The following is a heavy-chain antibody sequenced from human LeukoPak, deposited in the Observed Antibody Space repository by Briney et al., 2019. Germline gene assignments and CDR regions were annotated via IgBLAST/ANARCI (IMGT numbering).Heavy chain of an antibody. Sequence: GASVKVSCKASGYTFTSYGISWVRQAPGQGLEWMGIINPSGGSTSYAQKFQGRVTMTRDTSISTAYMELSRLRSEDTAVYYCARDNNFDGDYVWFDPWGQGTLVTVSS. J-gene: IGHJ5*02. CDR1: GYTFTSYG. V-gene: IGHV1-46*01. CDR2: INPSGGST. CDR3: ARDNNFDGDYVWFDP. D-gene: IGHD4-17*01.